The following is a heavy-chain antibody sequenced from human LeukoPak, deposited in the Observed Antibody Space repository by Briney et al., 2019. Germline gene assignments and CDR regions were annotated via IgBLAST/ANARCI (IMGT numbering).Heavy chain of an antibody. Sequence: SGGSLRLSCAASGFTLSSYAMSWVRQAPGKGLEWVSAISGSGGSTYYADSVKGRFTISRDNSKNTLYLQMNSLRAEDTAVYYCAKDLDYGDYFGLDYWGQGTLVTVSS. CDR3: AKDLDYGDYFGLDY. J-gene: IGHJ4*02. CDR2: ISGSGGST. V-gene: IGHV3-23*01. D-gene: IGHD4-17*01. CDR1: GFTLSSYA.